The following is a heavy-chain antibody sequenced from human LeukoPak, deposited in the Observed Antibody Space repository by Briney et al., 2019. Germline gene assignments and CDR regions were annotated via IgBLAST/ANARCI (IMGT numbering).Heavy chain of an antibody. CDR3: ARLAYYDYVWGSHFDY. J-gene: IGHJ4*02. CDR1: GYTFTAHY. V-gene: IGHV1-2*02. CDR2: INPYNLGT. Sequence: GASVTVSCKASGYTFTAHYIHWVRQAPGQGLQWMGWINPYNLGTNFAQAFQGRVTMTEDTSTDTAYMELSSLRSEDTAVYYCARLAYYDYVWGSHFDYWGQGTLVTVSS. D-gene: IGHD3-16*01.